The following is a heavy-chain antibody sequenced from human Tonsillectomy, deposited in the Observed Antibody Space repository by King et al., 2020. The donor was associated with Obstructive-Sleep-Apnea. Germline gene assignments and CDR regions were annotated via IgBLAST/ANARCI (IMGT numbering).Heavy chain of an antibody. CDR1: GFSFNTYS. CDR3: AKDRTSGWYGLVDY. J-gene: IGHJ4*02. D-gene: IGHD6-19*01. V-gene: IGHV3-21*01. Sequence: VQLVESGGGLVKPGGSLRLSCAASGFSFNTYSMNWVRQAPSKGLEWVSSISKSSTYIFYGDSLKGRFTTSRDNAKNSLYLQMNSLRAEDTAIYYCAKDRTSGWYGLVDYWGQGTLVTVSS. CDR2: ISKSSTYI.